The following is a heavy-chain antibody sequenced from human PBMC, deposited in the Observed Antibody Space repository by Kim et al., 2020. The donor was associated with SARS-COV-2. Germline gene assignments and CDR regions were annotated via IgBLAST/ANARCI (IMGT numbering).Heavy chain of an antibody. J-gene: IGHJ5*02. CDR2: IYYSGST. Sequence: SETLSLTCTVSGGSISSGGYYWSWIRQHPGKGLEWIGYIYYSGSTYYNPSLKSRVTISVDTSKNQFSLKLSSVTAADTAVYYCARGGYGDFWAPNWFDPWGQGTLVTVSS. CDR1: GGSISSGGYY. CDR3: ARGGYGDFWAPNWFDP. V-gene: IGHV4-31*03. D-gene: IGHD4-17*01.